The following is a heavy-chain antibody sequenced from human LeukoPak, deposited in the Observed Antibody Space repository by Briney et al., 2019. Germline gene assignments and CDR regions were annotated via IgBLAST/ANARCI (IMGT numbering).Heavy chain of an antibody. CDR2: ISSSSSYI. V-gene: IGHV3-21*01. CDR1: GFTFSSYS. CDR3: ARASDDSSGYYFDY. Sequence: PGGPLRLSCAASGFTFSSYSMNWVRQAPGKGLEWVSSISSSSSYIYYADSVKGRFTISRDNAKNSLYLQMNSLRAEDTAVYYCARASDDSSGYYFDYWGQGTLVTVSS. J-gene: IGHJ4*02. D-gene: IGHD3-22*01.